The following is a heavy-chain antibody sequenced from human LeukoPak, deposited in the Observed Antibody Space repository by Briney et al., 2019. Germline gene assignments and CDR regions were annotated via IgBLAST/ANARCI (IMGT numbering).Heavy chain of an antibody. Sequence: PSETLSLTCTVSGGSISSYYWSWIRQPPGKGLEWIGYIYYSGSTNYNPSLKSRVTISVDTSKNQFSLKLSSVTAADTAVYYCARHSSSISTWFDPWGQGALVTVSS. D-gene: IGHD3-3*02. V-gene: IGHV4-59*08. J-gene: IGHJ5*02. CDR1: GGSISSYY. CDR3: ARHSSSISTWFDP. CDR2: IYYSGST.